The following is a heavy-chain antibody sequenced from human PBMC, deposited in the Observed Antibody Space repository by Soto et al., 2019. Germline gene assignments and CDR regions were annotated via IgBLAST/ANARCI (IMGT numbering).Heavy chain of an antibody. CDR1: GYTCIGYG. CDR2: SSGYNGDT. J-gene: IGHJ6*02. D-gene: IGHD1-26*01. V-gene: IGHV1-18*04. Sequence: QVQLVQSGAEVKKPGASVRVSCKASGYTCIGYGISWVLQAPGQGLEWMGWSSGYNGDTRYAQNFQGRVTMTTDASTSTAYMDLRTLRSADTAVYDCARESGSAAPYSFYYAMDVWGQGPTVTVSS. CDR3: ARESGSAAPYSFYYAMDV.